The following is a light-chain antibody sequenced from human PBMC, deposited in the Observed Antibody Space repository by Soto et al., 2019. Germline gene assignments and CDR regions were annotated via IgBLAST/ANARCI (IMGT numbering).Light chain of an antibody. CDR3: QQGHNWPLT. Sequence: EIVMTQSPATLSVSPGERATLSCRASQSISSELAWYQQRPGQPPRLLIYGASTRAPGVQDRFTGSGSGSDFNLTISGLQSEDFAVYYCQQGHNWPLTFGQGTRLEI. J-gene: IGKJ2*01. CDR1: QSISSE. V-gene: IGKV3-15*01. CDR2: GAS.